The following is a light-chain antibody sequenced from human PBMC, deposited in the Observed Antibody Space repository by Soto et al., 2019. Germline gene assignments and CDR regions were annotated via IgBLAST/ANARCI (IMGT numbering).Light chain of an antibody. CDR3: SSYTSSSPPPYV. J-gene: IGLJ1*01. Sequence: QSALTQPASVSGSPGQSITISCTGTSSDVGGYNYVSWYQQHPGKAPKLMIYEVSNRPSGVSNRFSGSKSGNTASLTISGLQAEDEADYYCSSYTSSSPPPYVFGTGTKVPVL. CDR2: EVS. CDR1: SSDVGGYNY. V-gene: IGLV2-14*01.